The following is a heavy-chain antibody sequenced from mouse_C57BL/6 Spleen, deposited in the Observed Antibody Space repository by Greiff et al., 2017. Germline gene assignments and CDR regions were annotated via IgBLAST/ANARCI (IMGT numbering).Heavy chain of an antibody. CDR3: ARGSNYGYFDY. Sequence: EVKLVESGPGLVKPSQSLSLTCSVTGYSITSGYYWNWIRQFPGNKLEWMGYISYDGSNNYNPSLKNRISITRDTSKNQFFLKLNSVTTEDTATYYCARGSNYGYFDYWGQGTTLTVSS. J-gene: IGHJ2*01. D-gene: IGHD2-5*01. CDR1: GYSITSGYY. V-gene: IGHV3-6*01. CDR2: ISYDGSN.